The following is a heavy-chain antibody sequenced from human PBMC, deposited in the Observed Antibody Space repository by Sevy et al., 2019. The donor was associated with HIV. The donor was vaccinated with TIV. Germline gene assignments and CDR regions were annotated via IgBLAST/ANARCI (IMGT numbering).Heavy chain of an antibody. D-gene: IGHD5-18*01. CDR2: ISYDGSKK. CDR3: ARDLTAIGYSYGYVDY. J-gene: IGHJ4*02. CDR1: GFTFSSFA. Sequence: WGSLRLSCAASGFTFSSFAMHWVRQAPGKGLEWVALISYDGSKKYYADSVKGRFSISRDNSKNTVYLQMNSLRAEDTALYYCARDLTAIGYSYGYVDYWGQGTLVTVSS. V-gene: IGHV3-30*04.